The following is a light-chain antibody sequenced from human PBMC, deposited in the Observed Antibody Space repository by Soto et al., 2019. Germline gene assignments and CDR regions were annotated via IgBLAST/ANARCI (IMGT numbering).Light chain of an antibody. CDR1: QSITSY. V-gene: IGKV1-39*01. Sequence: DIQMTQSPSCLSASLGDRVTITCRASQSITSYLNWYQQKPGKAPNLLIYSAFSLESGVPSRFSGSGSGTDYTLTISSLNPEEFATYFCQQSYSRPRTFGTGTKVDIK. J-gene: IGKJ1*01. CDR3: QQSYSRPRT. CDR2: SAF.